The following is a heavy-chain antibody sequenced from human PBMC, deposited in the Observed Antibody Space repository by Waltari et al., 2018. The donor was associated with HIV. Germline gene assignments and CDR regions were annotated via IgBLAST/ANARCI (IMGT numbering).Heavy chain of an antibody. Sequence: QLQLQESGRGLVKPSETLSLTCTVSGGSISSSSYYWGWIRQPPGKGLEWIGRIYYSGTTFYTPAPTSRVTLSVATSKTRFSLKLSSVAAADTAVYYCARQADLYNLYFNYWGQGTLVTVSS. CDR2: IYYSGTT. J-gene: IGHJ4*02. D-gene: IGHD1-1*01. CDR3: ARQADLYNLYFNY. CDR1: GGSISSSSYY. V-gene: IGHV4-39*01.